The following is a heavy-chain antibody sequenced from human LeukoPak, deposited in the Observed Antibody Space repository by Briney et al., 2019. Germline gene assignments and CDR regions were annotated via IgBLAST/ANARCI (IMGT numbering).Heavy chain of an antibody. V-gene: IGHV3-53*01. J-gene: IGHJ3*02. Sequence: PGGSLRLSCAASGFTFSSNYMSWVRQAPGKGLEWVSLIYNGGSTYYADSVKGRFTISRDNSNNTLSLQMNSLRAEDTAVYYCARGVGGYAFDIWGQGTMVTVSS. CDR3: ARGVGGYAFDI. CDR2: IYNGGST. CDR1: GFTFSSNY. D-gene: IGHD1-26*01.